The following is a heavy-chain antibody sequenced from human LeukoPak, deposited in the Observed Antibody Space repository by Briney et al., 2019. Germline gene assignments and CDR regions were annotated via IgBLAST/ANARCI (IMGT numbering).Heavy chain of an antibody. J-gene: IGHJ4*02. CDR3: ARGEYSSGYPGFDY. D-gene: IGHD6-19*01. CDR1: GFTFSSYS. V-gene: IGHV3-21*01. Sequence: GGSLRLSCAASGFTFSSYSMNWVRQAPGKGLEWVSSISSTSTYIDYADSVKGRFTISRDNAKNSLYLQMNSLRAEDTAVYYCARGEYSSGYPGFDYWGQGTLVTVSS. CDR2: ISSTSTYI.